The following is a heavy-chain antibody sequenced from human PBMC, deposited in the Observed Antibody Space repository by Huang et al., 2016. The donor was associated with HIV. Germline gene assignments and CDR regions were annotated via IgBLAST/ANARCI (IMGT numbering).Heavy chain of an antibody. CDR3: ARAIAVAGTISNYGMDV. CDR1: GGSFRGYY. V-gene: IGHV4-34*01. J-gene: IGHJ6*01. D-gene: IGHD6-19*01. CDR2: VNQGGST. Sequence: QVQLQQWGAGLLQPSETLSLTCAVYGGSFRGYYGRWIRQPPGKGREWTGEVNQGGSTNYRPAPKRRVTISVDTSKNQFCLKLSSVTAADTAVYYCARAIAVAGTISNYGMDVWDQGTTVTVSS.